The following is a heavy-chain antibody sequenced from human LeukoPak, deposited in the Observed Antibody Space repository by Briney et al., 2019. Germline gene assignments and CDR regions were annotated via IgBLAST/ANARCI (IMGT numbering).Heavy chain of an antibody. Sequence: ASVKVSCKASGGTFSSYAISWVRQAPGQGFEWMGGIISIFGTANYAQKFQGRVTITADDSTSTAYMELSSLRSEDTAVYYCARVGLERRLGRHNYYYYGMDVWGQGTTVTVSS. CDR1: GGTFSSYA. CDR3: ARVGLERRLGRHNYYYYGMDV. J-gene: IGHJ6*02. CDR2: IISIFGTA. V-gene: IGHV1-69*13. D-gene: IGHD1-1*01.